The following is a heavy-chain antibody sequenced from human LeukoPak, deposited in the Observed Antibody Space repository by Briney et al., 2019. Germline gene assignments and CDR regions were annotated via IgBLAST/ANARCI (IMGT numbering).Heavy chain of an antibody. CDR1: GYTFTSYD. Sequence: ASVKVSCKASGYTFTSYDISWVRQAPGQGLEWMGRIIPILGIANYAQKFQGRVTITADKSTSTAYMELSSLRSEDTAVYYCARDMNWFDPWGQGTLVTVSS. CDR2: IIPILGIA. J-gene: IGHJ5*02. CDR3: ARDMNWFDP. V-gene: IGHV1-69*04.